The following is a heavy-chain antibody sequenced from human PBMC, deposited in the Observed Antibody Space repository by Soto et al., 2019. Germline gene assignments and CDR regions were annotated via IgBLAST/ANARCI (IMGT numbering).Heavy chain of an antibody. V-gene: IGHV4-4*02. D-gene: IGHD6-25*01. CDR2: IYHSGAT. J-gene: IGHJ5*02. CDR1: GASITSISW. Sequence: QVQLQGSGPGLVKPSGTLSLTCAVSGASITSISWWSWVRQPPGRGLEWIGEIYHSGATVYNPSLKSRVTMSVDKSKNQFSLNLISVTAADTAVYYCVRVNVVAAVGSYFDPWGQGTLVTVSS. CDR3: VRVNVVAAVGSYFDP.